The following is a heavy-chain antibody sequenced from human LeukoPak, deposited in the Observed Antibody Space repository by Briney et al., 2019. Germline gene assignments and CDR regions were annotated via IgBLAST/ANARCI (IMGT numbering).Heavy chain of an antibody. D-gene: IGHD3-10*01. Sequence: VYIAYSGSTNYNPSLKSRVTISVDTSKNQFSLNLTSVTATDTAMYYCARDNYRGVSNFDPWGQGILVTVSS. CDR3: ARDNYRGVSNFDP. V-gene: IGHV4-59*01. CDR2: IAYSGST. J-gene: IGHJ5*02.